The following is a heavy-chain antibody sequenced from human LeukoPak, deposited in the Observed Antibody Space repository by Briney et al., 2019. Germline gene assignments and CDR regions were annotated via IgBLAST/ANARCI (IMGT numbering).Heavy chain of an antibody. CDR3: ARLDADYYDSSGYYRAQLFGY. J-gene: IGHJ4*02. D-gene: IGHD3-22*01. CDR1: GASISSSSYY. Sequence: PSETLSLTCTVSGASISSSSYYWGWIRQPPGKGLEWIGSIYYSGSTNYNPSLKSRVTISVDTSKNQFSLKLSSVTAADTAVYYCARLDADYYDSSGYYRAQLFGYWGQGTLVTVSS. V-gene: IGHV4-39*07. CDR2: IYYSGST.